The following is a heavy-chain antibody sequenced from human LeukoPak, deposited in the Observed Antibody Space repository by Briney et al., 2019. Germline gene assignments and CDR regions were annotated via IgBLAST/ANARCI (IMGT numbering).Heavy chain of an antibody. D-gene: IGHD2-8*02. CDR2: IYYSGST. Sequence: SETLSLTCDVSGGSFNSYYWSWIRQPPGKGLEWIGYIYYSGSTNYNPSLKSRVTISLDTSKNQFSLKLSSVTAADTAVYYCARTGGYRAFDPWGQGTLVTVPS. CDR3: ARTGGYRAFDP. J-gene: IGHJ5*02. CDR1: GGSFNSYY. V-gene: IGHV4-59*01.